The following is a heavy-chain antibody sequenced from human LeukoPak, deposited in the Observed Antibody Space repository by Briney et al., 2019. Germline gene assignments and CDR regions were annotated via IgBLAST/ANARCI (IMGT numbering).Heavy chain of an antibody. J-gene: IGHJ3*02. CDR3: ARDVRVVAPRGDAFDI. CDR2: INPSGGST. D-gene: IGHD3-10*02. Sequence: ASVKVSCKASGYTFTIYYMHWVRQAPGQGLEWMGIINPSGGSTSYAQKFQGRVTMTRDTSTSTVYMELSSLRSEDTAVYYCARDVRVVAPRGDAFDIWGQGTMVTVSS. V-gene: IGHV1-46*01. CDR1: GYTFTIYY.